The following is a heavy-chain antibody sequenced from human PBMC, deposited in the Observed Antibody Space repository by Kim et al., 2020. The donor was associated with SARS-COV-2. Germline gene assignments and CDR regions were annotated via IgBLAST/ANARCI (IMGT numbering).Heavy chain of an antibody. Sequence: SETLSLTCAVYGGSFSGYYWSWIRQPPGKGLEWIGEINHSGSTNYNPSLKSRVTISVDTSKNQFSLKLSSVTAADTAVYYCARGGVTIFGVVIIRRADN. CDR3: ARGGVTIFGVVIIRRADN. CDR2: INHSGST. CDR1: GGSFSGYY. V-gene: IGHV4-34*01. D-gene: IGHD3-3*01. J-gene: IGHJ5*01.